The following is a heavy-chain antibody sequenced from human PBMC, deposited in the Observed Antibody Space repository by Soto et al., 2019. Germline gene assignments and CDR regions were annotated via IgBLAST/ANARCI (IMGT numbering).Heavy chain of an antibody. CDR3: AYSTGWYRHDV. V-gene: IGHV4-4*02. Sequence: QVQLQESGPGLVKPSGTLSLTCAVSGDSISNSRWWTWVRQPPGKGLEWIGDIFHSGDTNYNPSLKSRVFISVEKSQNQFSLKVSSVTAADTAVYYCAYSTGWYRHDVWGQGTVVTVSS. J-gene: IGHJ3*01. CDR1: GDSISNSRW. CDR2: IFHSGDT. D-gene: IGHD6-19*01.